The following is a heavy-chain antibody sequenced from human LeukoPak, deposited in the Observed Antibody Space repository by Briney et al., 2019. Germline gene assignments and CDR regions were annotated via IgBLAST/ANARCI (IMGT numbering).Heavy chain of an antibody. CDR1: GYTFTGYY. CDR2: INPNSGGT. Sequence: GASVKVSCKASGYTFTGYYMHWVRQAPGQGLEWMGRINPNSGGTNYAQKFQGRVTMTRDTSISTAYMELSRLRSDDTAVYYCTRASCSSISCYLDYWRQGTLVTVSS. D-gene: IGHD2-2*01. V-gene: IGHV1-2*06. J-gene: IGHJ4*02. CDR3: TRASCSSISCYLDY.